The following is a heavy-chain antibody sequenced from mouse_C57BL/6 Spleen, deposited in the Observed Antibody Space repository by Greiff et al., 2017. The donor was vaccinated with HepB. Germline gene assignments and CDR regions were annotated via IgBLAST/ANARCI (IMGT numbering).Heavy chain of an antibody. CDR1: GYTFTSYW. V-gene: IGHV1-5*01. D-gene: IGHD6-1*01. CDR3: TRGASYDY. CDR2: IYPGNSDT. J-gene: IGHJ2*01. Sequence: VQLQQSGTVLARPGASVKMSCKTSGYTFTSYWMHWVKQRPGQGLEWIGAIYPGNSDTSYNQKFKGKAKLTAGTSASTAYMELSSLTNEDSAVYYCTRGASYDYWGQGTTLTVSS.